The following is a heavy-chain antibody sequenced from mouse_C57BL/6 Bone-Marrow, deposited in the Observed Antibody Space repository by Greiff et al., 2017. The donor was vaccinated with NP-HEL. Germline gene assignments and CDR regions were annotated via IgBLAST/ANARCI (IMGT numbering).Heavy chain of an antibody. CDR3: ARYKFDGGFAY. J-gene: IGHJ3*01. Sequence: VQLQQSGAELVKHGASVKISCKASGYAFTSYWMNWVKQRPGKGLEWIGQIYPGDGDTNYNGKFKGKATLTADKSSSTAYMQLSSLTSEDAAVYFCARYKFDGGFAYWGQGTLVTVSA. V-gene: IGHV1-80*01. CDR2: IYPGDGDT. D-gene: IGHD2-3*01. CDR1: GYAFTSYW.